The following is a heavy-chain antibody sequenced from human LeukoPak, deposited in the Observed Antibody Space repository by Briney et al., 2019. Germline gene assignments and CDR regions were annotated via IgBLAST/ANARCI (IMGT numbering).Heavy chain of an antibody. CDR1: GGSINSSSYY. D-gene: IGHD6-25*01. CDR2: IYYSGRT. V-gene: IGHV4-39*01. Sequence: PWETLPLTCTVSGGSINSSSYYWCWIRQPPGKGLEWIGIIYYSGRTIYNPSLRSRVTISVDTSKNQFSLNLSSVTAADTAVSYCASSQDVIAATDYWRQGTLVTVSS. J-gene: IGHJ4*02. CDR3: ASSQDVIAATDY.